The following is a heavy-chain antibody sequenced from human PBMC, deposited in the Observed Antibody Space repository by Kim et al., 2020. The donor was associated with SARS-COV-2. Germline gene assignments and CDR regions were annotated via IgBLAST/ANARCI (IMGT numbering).Heavy chain of an antibody. Sequence: GGSLRLSCAASGFTFSSYSMNWVRQAPGKGLEWVSSISSSSSYIYYADSVKGRFTISRDNAKNSRYLQMNSLRAEDTAVYYCAREEGGAFDIWGQGTMVTVSS. V-gene: IGHV3-21*01. CDR3: AREEGGAFDI. CDR1: GFTFSSYS. J-gene: IGHJ3*02. CDR2: ISSSSSYI. D-gene: IGHD1-26*01.